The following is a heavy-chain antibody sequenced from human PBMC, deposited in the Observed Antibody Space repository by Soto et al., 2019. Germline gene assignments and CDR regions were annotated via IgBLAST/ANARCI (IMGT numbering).Heavy chain of an antibody. J-gene: IGHJ4*01. V-gene: IGHV2-5*02. CDR3: AHFDYGSGHIDY. Sequence: QITLKESGPSLGKPTQTLTLTCTFSVFSLSTSGLGVGWILQPAGKALELLVRLYCDDDKRYRPSLKSRLTIIQDTSKNQVVLKMTDMYPVDTATYYCAHFDYGSGHIDYGGQGTLVTASS. CDR1: VFSLSTSGLG. D-gene: IGHD3-10*01. CDR2: LYCDDDK.